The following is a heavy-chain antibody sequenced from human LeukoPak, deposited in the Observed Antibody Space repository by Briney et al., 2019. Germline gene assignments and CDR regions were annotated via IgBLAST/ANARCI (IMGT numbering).Heavy chain of an antibody. V-gene: IGHV1-46*01. Sequence: ASVKVSCKASGYTFTSYYMHWVRQAPGQGLEWMGIINPSGGSTSYAQKFQGRVTMTRDTSTSTVYMELSSLRSEDTAVYYCARGMQDPMTTVVSLDYWGQGTLVTVSS. D-gene: IGHD4-23*01. J-gene: IGHJ4*02. CDR1: GYTFTSYY. CDR3: ARGMQDPMTTVVSLDY. CDR2: INPSGGST.